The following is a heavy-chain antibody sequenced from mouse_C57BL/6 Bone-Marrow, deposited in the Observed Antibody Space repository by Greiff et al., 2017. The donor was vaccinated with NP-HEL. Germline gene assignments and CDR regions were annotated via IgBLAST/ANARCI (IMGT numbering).Heavy chain of an antibody. J-gene: IGHJ4*01. CDR2: IYPGDGDT. CDR1: GYAFSSSW. V-gene: IGHV1-82*01. CDR3: ARRRRSYAMDY. Sequence: SGPELVKPGASVKISCKASGYAFSSSWMNWVKQRPGKGLEWIGRIYPGDGDTNYNGKFKGKATLTADKSSSTAYMQLSSLTSEDSAVYFCARRRRSYAMDYWGQGTSVTVSS.